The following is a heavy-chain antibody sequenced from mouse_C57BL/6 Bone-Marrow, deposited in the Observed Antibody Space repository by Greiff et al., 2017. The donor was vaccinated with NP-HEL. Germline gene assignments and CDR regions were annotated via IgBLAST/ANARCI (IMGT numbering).Heavy chain of an antibody. CDR1: EYEFPLHH. CDR3: ARHSRGGFAY. Sequence: EVKLMESGGGLVQPGEAGILSWASNEYEFPLHHMSVHGKTRDPRLSFFSSINIHGGRPYYPDTMQRRFIISRDNTKKTLYLQMSSLGSEDTALYYCARHSRGGFAYWGKGTLVTVSA. V-gene: IGHV5-2*01. CDR2: INIHGGRP. J-gene: IGHJ3*01.